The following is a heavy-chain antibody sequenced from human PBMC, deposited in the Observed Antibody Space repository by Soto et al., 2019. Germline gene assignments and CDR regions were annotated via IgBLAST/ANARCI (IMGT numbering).Heavy chain of an antibody. D-gene: IGHD3-10*01. J-gene: IGHJ5*02. CDR1: GGSFSGYY. CDR3: ARGRNLLWFGELTYGRHNWFDP. V-gene: IGHV4-34*01. CDR2: INHSGST. Sequence: HVQLQLWGEGLLKPSETLSLTCAVYGGSFSGYYWSWIRQPPGKGLEWIGEINHSGSTNYNPSLKSRVTISVDTSKNQFSLKLSSVTAADTAVYYCARGRNLLWFGELTYGRHNWFDPWGQGTLVTVSS.